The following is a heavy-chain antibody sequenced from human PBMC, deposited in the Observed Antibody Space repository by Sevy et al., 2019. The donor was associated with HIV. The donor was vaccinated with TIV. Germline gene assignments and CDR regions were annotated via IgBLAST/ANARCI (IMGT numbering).Heavy chain of an antibody. D-gene: IGHD1-1*01. CDR1: GGSISSSY. V-gene: IGHV4-4*07. Sequence: SETLSLTCSVSGGSISSSYWSWIRQPAGKGLEWIGRIYTSGSTNYNPSLKSRVTMSVDTSNNQFSLKLTSVTAADTAVYYCARASAWIRFDAWGQGTLVTVSS. CDR2: IYTSGST. CDR3: ARASAWIRFDA. J-gene: IGHJ5*02.